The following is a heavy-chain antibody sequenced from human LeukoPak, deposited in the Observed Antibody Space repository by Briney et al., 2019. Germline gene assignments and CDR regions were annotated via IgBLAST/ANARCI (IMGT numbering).Heavy chain of an antibody. CDR3: SRHDSSIVGGNDAFDI. CDR1: GFTFSGSA. Sequence: GGSLRLSCAASGFTFSGSAMHWVRQASGKGLEWVARIRSKGNSYATAYAASVTGRFTISRDDSKNTAYLQMNSLKTEDTAVYYCSRHDSSIVGGNDAFDIWGQGTMVTVSS. CDR2: IRSKGNSYAT. J-gene: IGHJ3*02. V-gene: IGHV3-73*01. D-gene: IGHD1-26*01.